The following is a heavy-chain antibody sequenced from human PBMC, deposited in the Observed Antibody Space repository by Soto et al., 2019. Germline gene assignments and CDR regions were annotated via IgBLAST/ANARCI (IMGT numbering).Heavy chain of an antibody. Sequence: GGSLRLSCAASGFTFSSYYMGWVRQAPGKGLEWVTNIKGDASAIAYVDAVKGRFIISRDNAENSLFLQMNSLRVDDTAAYYCARWEYYSSTWTLRDWGQGTLVTVSS. CDR2: IKGDASAI. CDR1: GFTFSSYY. D-gene: IGHD6-13*01. J-gene: IGHJ1*01. V-gene: IGHV3-7*01. CDR3: ARWEYYSSTWTLRD.